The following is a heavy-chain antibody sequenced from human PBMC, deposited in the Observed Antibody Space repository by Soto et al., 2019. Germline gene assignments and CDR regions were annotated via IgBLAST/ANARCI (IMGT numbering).Heavy chain of an antibody. J-gene: IGHJ4*02. V-gene: IGHV3-74*01. Sequence: EVQLVESGGGLVQPGGPLRLSCEASGFTFSTFWMHWVRQAPGKGLVWVSRINSDGSSTYYADSVKGRVTISRDNAKNTLYLHLSSLRPEDTAVYYCARDFEYWGQGTLVTVSS. CDR3: ARDFEY. CDR1: GFTFSTFW. CDR2: INSDGSST.